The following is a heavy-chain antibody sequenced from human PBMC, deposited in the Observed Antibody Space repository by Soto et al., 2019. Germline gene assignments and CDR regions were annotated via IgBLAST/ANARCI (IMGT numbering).Heavy chain of an antibody. CDR2: IYYSGSS. CDR3: ERAEMLYAISGAFDI. D-gene: IGHD2-8*01. CDR1: GCSNSSYY. V-gene: IGHV4-59*01. Sequence: SATTSLTWNVAGCSNSSYYWSLIRQTPGKGLEWLGYIYYSGSSTYNPSHKSRVTITVNTSKNQITPKLSPMTAADTAVYFYERAEMLYAISGAFDIWGQGTMVTGSS. J-gene: IGHJ3*02.